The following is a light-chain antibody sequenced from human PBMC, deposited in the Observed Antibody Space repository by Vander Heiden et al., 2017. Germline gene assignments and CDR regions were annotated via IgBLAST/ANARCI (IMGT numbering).Light chain of an antibody. CDR2: GAV. CDR3: QQYSMSPLT. Sequence: EIVLTQSPGTLSLSPGERAIISCRASLSVSGNYLAWYQQKPGQDPRLLIYGAVSRATGIPDRFSGSASGTDFALTISRLEPEDFAVYYCQQYSMSPLTFGGGTRVEIK. V-gene: IGKV3-20*01. J-gene: IGKJ4*01. CDR1: LSVSGNY.